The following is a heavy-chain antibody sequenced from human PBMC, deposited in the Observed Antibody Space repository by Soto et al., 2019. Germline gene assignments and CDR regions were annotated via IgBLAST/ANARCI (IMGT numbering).Heavy chain of an antibody. CDR2: ISGSGGST. D-gene: IGHD1-26*01. Sequence: SLRLSCAASGFTFSSYAMSWVRQAPGKGLEWVSAISGSGGSTYYADSVKGRFTISRDNSKNTLYLQMNSLRAEDTAVYYCARDMSGGTYNYYYGMDVWGQGTTVTVSS. J-gene: IGHJ6*02. CDR3: ARDMSGGTYNYYYGMDV. CDR1: GFTFSSYA. V-gene: IGHV3-23*01.